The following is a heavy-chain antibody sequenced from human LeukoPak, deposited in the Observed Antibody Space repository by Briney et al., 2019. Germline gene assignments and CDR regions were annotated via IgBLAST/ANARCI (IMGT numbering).Heavy chain of an antibody. J-gene: IGHJ4*02. D-gene: IGHD1-26*01. V-gene: IGHV3-30*18. CDR1: GFTFSTYG. CDR3: AKDCGGTKWELGRDYLDY. CDR2: ISYDGSNK. Sequence: GRSLRLSCAASGFTFSTYGMHWVRQAPGKGLEWVAVISYDGSNKSYVDSVKGRFTISRDNSKNTLYLQMNSLRAEDTAVYYCAKDCGGTKWELGRDYLDYWGQGALVTVSS.